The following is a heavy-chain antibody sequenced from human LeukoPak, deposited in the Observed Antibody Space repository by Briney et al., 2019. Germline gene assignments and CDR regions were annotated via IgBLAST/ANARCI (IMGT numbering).Heavy chain of an antibody. CDR2: IKQDGSEK. Sequence: QSGGSLRLSCAASGFTFSSYWMSWVRQAPGEGLEWVAKIKQDGSEKYYVDSVKGRFTISRDNAKNSLYLQMNSLRAEDTAVYYCASGYYSIYYFDYWGQGTLVTVSS. CDR1: GFTFSSYW. CDR3: ASGYYSIYYFDY. V-gene: IGHV3-7*01. J-gene: IGHJ4*02. D-gene: IGHD3-22*01.